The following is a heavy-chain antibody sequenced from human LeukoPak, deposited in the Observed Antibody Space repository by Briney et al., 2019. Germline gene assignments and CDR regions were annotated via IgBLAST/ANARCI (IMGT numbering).Heavy chain of an antibody. CDR2: INPNSGDT. D-gene: IGHD2-15*01. Sequence: ASVKVSCKASGYIFTGYYMHWVRQAPGQGLEWMGWINPNSGDTNYAQKFQGRVTMTRDTSISTAYMELSRLRSDDTAVYYCARGYCSGGSCYSDIDYWGQGTLVTVSS. V-gene: IGHV1-2*02. CDR3: ARGYCSGGSCYSDIDY. J-gene: IGHJ4*02. CDR1: GYIFTGYY.